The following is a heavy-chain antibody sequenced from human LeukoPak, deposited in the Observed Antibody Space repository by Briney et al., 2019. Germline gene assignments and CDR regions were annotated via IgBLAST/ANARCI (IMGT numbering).Heavy chain of an antibody. CDR3: AKDFYRIAVAGGLDY. D-gene: IGHD6-19*01. V-gene: IGHV3-23*01. CDR1: GFTFSSYW. CDR2: ISGSGGST. J-gene: IGHJ4*02. Sequence: GGSLRLSCAASGFTFSSYWMSWVRQAPGKGLEWVSAISGSGGSTYYADSVKGRFTISRDNSKNTLYLQMNSLRAEDTAVYYCAKDFYRIAVAGGLDYWGQGTLVTVSS.